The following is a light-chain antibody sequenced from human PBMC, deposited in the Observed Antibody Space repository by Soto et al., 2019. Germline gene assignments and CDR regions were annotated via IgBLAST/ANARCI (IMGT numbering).Light chain of an antibody. V-gene: IGKV4-1*01. Sequence: DIVMTQSPDSLAVSLGERATINCKSSQSVLYSSNNKNYLAWYQQKPGQLPKLLIYWASTRESGVPDRFSGSGSGTDFTLTISSLQAADVAVYYCQQYYSTPHSFGQGTKLVI. J-gene: IGKJ2*01. CDR2: WAS. CDR3: QQYYSTPHS. CDR1: QSVLYSSNNKNY.